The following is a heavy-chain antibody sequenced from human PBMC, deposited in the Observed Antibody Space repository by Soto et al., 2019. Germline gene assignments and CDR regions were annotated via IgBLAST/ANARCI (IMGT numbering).Heavy chain of an antibody. CDR3: AREAGLWASHSYDDDSNAGGFSDFDY. J-gene: IGHJ4*02. Sequence: GAAVKVSCEASGGTFSRYAISWVRQAPGQGLEWMGGIIPIFGTANYAQKFQGRVTITADESTSTAYMELSSRRSDDTAVYYCAREAGLWASHSYDDDSNAGGFSDFDYSGQGTLVTVSS. CDR1: GGTFSRYA. CDR2: IIPIFGTA. V-gene: IGHV1-69*13. D-gene: IGHD3-22*01.